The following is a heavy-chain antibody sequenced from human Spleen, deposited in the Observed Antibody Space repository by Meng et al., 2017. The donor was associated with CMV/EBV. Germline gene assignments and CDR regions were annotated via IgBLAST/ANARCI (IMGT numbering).Heavy chain of an antibody. D-gene: IGHD6-6*01. Sequence: FTFSSYGMHWVRQAPGKGLEWVAFIRYDGSNKYYADSVKGRFTISRDNSKNTLYLQMNSLRAEDTAVYYCAKDEGIAARLERWFDPWGQGTLVTVSS. V-gene: IGHV3-30*02. CDR2: IRYDGSNK. CDR1: FTFSSYG. J-gene: IGHJ5*02. CDR3: AKDEGIAARLERWFDP.